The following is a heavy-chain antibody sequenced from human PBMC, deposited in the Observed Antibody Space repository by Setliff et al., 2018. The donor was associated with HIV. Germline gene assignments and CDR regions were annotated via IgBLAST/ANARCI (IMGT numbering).Heavy chain of an antibody. J-gene: IGHJ5*02. CDR2: ITPIFGTV. CDR1: GGSFSSYA. D-gene: IGHD6-25*01. CDR3: ARAPWYSSEYWFDP. V-gene: IGHV1-69*05. Sequence: SVKVSCKVSGGSFSSYAITWVRQAPGQGLEWLGGITPIFGTVTYAQRFQDRVTITTDESTSAAYMELSSLRSEDTAVYYCARAPWYSSEYWFDPWGQGTLVTVSS.